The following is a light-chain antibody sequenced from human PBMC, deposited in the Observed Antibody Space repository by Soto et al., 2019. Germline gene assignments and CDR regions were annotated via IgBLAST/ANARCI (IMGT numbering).Light chain of an antibody. CDR2: AAS. CDR1: ETVRSN. Sequence: VLKQYRDTLSVSPGDRATLSCRASETVRSNLAWYQQKPGQAPRILIYAASSRATGIPDRFSGSGSGTDFTLSISRLEPEDFAVYYCQQYDTSPRTFGQGTKVDIK. V-gene: IGKV3-20*01. J-gene: IGKJ1*01. CDR3: QQYDTSPRT.